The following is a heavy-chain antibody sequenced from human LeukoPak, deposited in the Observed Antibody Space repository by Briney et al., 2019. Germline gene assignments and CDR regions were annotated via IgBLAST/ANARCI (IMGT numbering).Heavy chain of an antibody. CDR1: GVSSSSSY. Sequence: SETLSLTCTVSGVSSSSSYWSWIRQPPGKGLEWIGYIFYTGDSNHNPSFKSRVSISPDTSKDQISLKLYSVTAADTAVYYCARHRFASPLDSWGQGTLVTVSS. CDR2: IFYTGDS. J-gene: IGHJ4*02. V-gene: IGHV4-59*08. CDR3: ARHRFASPLDS. D-gene: IGHD2-21*01.